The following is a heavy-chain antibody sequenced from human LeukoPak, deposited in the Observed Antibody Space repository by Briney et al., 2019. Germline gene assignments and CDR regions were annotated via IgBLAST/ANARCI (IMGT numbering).Heavy chain of an antibody. CDR1: GGTFSSYA. D-gene: IGHD1-26*01. J-gene: IGHJ4*02. CDR3: AREEVGATRDDLDY. V-gene: IGHV1-2*02. CDR2: IIPSSGGT. Sequence: ASVKVSCKASGGTFSSYAISWVRQAPGQGLEWMGRIIPSSGGTSYAQRFQGRVTMTRDTSITTAYMELSSLRSDDTAVYYCAREEVGATRDDLDYWGQGTLVTVSS.